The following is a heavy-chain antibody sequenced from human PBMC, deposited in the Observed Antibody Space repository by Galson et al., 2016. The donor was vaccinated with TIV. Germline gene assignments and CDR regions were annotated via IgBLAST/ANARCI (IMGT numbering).Heavy chain of an antibody. Sequence: SVKVSCKASGYTFTSYDINWVRQATGQGREWMGWMNPNSGNTGYAQKFRGRVTMTRNTAVRAADMELSSLRSEDTAAYYCARSGDYGDYWGQGTLVTVSS. CDR1: GYTFTSYD. CDR2: MNPNSGNT. D-gene: IGHD4-17*01. V-gene: IGHV1-8*02. CDR3: ARSGDYGDY. J-gene: IGHJ4*02.